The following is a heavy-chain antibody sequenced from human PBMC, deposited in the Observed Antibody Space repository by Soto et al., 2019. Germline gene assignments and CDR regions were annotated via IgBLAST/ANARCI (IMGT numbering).Heavy chain of an antibody. Sequence: ASVKVSCKASGYTFTTYYMHWVRQAPGQGLEWMGIINPSGGSTSYAQKFQGRVTMTRDTSMSTVYMELSSLRSEDTAVYYCARSVSGCGTSCYYYFDFWGQGTLVTVSS. D-gene: IGHD2-2*01. CDR1: GYTFTTYY. CDR2: INPSGGST. V-gene: IGHV1-46*03. CDR3: ARSVSGCGTSCYYYFDF. J-gene: IGHJ4*02.